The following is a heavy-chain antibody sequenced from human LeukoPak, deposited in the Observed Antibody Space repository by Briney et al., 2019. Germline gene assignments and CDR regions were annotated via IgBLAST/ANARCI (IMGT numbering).Heavy chain of an antibody. Sequence: GGSLRLSSAASGFTLSNYWMSWVRQAPGKGLEWVANIKQDGSEKNYVDSVKGRFTISRDNAKNSLFLQMNSLRAEDTAVYYCAKDPYSKSDYWGQGTLVTVSS. CDR2: IKQDGSEK. D-gene: IGHD4-11*01. V-gene: IGHV3-7*01. CDR3: AKDPYSKSDY. J-gene: IGHJ4*02. CDR1: GFTLSNYW.